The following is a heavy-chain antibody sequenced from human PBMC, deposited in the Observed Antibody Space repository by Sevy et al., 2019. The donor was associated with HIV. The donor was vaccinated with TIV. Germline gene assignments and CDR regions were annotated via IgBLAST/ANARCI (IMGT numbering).Heavy chain of an antibody. V-gene: IGHV3-30*09. CDR1: GFTFSSHA. J-gene: IGHJ4*02. D-gene: IGHD1-26*01. Sequence: GGSQRLSCAASGFTFSSHAMHWVRQAPGKGLDWVAVISSDGNSQYSADSVKGRFAISRDNSKNTLYLQMDSLRVEDTAVYYCARDLISGSYSQSLDYWGQGTLVTVSS. CDR3: ARDLISGSYSQSLDY. CDR2: ISSDGNSQ.